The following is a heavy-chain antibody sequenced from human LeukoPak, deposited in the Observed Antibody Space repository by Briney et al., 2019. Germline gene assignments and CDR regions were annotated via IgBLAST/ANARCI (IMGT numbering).Heavy chain of an antibody. D-gene: IGHD3-16*01. J-gene: IGHJ4*02. CDR2: INGRSDAI. CDR3: ARGLRENYSIDY. V-gene: IGHV3-48*01. CDR1: GFTFSSYS. Sequence: GGSLRLSCAASGFTFSSYSMDWVRQAPGKGLEWISYINGRSDAIYYADSVKGRFTISRDNAKDSLYLQMNSLRAEDTAVYYCARGLRENYSIDYWGQGTLVTVSS.